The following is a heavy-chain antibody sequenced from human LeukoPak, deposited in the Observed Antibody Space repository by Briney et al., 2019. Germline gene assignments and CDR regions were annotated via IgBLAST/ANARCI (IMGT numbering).Heavy chain of an antibody. Sequence: GGSLRLPCAASGFTFSSYAMYWVRQAPGKGLEWVTLISYDGYDKSYADSVRGRFTISRDNSRNTLYLQMDCLRSEDTAVYYCARDFFPIVDSTWYEIGYWGQGTLVTVSS. CDR1: GFTFSSYA. CDR3: ARDFFPIVDSTWYEIGY. V-gene: IGHV3-30-3*01. D-gene: IGHD2-21*01. J-gene: IGHJ4*02. CDR2: ISYDGYDK.